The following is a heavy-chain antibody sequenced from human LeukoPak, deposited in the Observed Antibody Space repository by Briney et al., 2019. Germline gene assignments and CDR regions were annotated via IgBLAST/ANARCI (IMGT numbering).Heavy chain of an antibody. D-gene: IGHD3-10*01. Sequence: GGSLRLSCAASGFTFSSYEMNWVRQPPGKGLECVSYISSSGSTIYYADSVKGRFTISRDNAKNSLYLQMNSLRAEDTAVYYCARPYYGSGSYGYYYYGMDVWGKGTTVTVSS. CDR1: GFTFSSYE. CDR2: ISSSGSTI. V-gene: IGHV3-48*03. CDR3: ARPYYGSGSYGYYYYGMDV. J-gene: IGHJ6*04.